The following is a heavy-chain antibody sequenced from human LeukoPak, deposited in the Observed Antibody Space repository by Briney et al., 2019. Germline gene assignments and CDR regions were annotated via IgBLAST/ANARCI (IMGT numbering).Heavy chain of an antibody. CDR1: GYTFTSYD. J-gene: IGHJ4*02. Sequence: ASVTVSCRASGYTFTSYDINWVRQATGQGLEWMGWMNPNSGNTGYAQKFQGRVTITRNTSISTAYMELSSLRSEDTAVYYCASHAGGGGTTNDYWGQGTLVTVSS. D-gene: IGHD1-1*01. CDR3: ASHAGGGGTTNDY. CDR2: MNPNSGNT. V-gene: IGHV1-8*03.